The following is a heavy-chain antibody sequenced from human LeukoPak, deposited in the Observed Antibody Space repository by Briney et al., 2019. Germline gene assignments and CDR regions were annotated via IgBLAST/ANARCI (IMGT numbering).Heavy chain of an antibody. D-gene: IGHD2/OR15-2a*01. J-gene: IGHJ4*02. Sequence: SETLSLTCTVSGDSIGSGTHYWGWIRQPPGKGLEWIGSIYYSGSTYYNPSLKSRVTISVDTSKNQFSLKLSSVTAADTAVYYCARRQIGGWGVYEDNDNIDYWGQGTLVTVSS. CDR1: GDSIGSGTHY. CDR3: ARRQIGGWGVYEDNDNIDY. V-gene: IGHV4-39*01. CDR2: IYYSGST.